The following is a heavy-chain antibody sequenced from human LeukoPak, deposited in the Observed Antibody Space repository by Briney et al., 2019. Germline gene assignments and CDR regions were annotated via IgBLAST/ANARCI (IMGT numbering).Heavy chain of an antibody. J-gene: IGHJ4*02. CDR1: GFTFSSYW. D-gene: IGHD6-13*01. CDR3: ARARDSSWDY. V-gene: IGHV3-7*03. Sequence: GGSLRLSCAASGFTFSSYWMSWVRQAPGKGLEWVANIKDDGSERYYVDSVKGRFTISRDDAKNSLYLQMNSLRAEDTAVYYCARARDSSWDYWGQGTLVTVSS. CDR2: IKDDGSER.